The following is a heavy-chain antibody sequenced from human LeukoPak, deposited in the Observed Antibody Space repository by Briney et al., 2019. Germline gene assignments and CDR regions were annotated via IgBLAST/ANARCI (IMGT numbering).Heavy chain of an antibody. CDR2: FDPGNGET. J-gene: IGHJ4*02. CDR1: GYTLTDLS. V-gene: IGHV1-24*01. D-gene: IGHD3-10*01. CDR3: ATARNYHGSGGKYYFDY. Sequence: ASVNVSCKVSGYTLTDLSIHWVRQAPGKGLEWMGGFDPGNGETIYTQKFQGRVTMTEDTSTDTAYMKLSSLRSDDTAVYYCATARNYHGSGGKYYFDYWGQGTLVTVSS.